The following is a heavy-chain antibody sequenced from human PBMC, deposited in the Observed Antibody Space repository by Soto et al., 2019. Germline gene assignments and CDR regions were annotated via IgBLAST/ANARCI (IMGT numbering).Heavy chain of an antibody. V-gene: IGHV3-30-3*01. D-gene: IGHD3-22*01. Sequence: QVQLVESGGGVVQPGRSLRLSCAASGFTFSSYAMHWVRQAPGKGLEWVAVISYDGSNKYYADSVKGRFTISRDNSKNTLYLQMNSLRAEDTAVYYCARDGDDRNAFDIWGQGTMVTVSS. CDR3: ARDGDDRNAFDI. J-gene: IGHJ3*02. CDR2: ISYDGSNK. CDR1: GFTFSSYA.